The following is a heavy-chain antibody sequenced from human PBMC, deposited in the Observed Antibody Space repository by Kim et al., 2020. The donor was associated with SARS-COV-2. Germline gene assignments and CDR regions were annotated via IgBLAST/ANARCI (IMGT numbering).Heavy chain of an antibody. V-gene: IGHV4-30-4*01. D-gene: IGHD3-22*01. Sequence: SETLSLTCTVSGGSISSGDYYWSWILQPPGKGLEWIGYSYYSGSTYYNPSLKSRVTISVDTTKNQFSLKLSSVTAADTAVYYCAREATYYYDSSGYDDYCGQGTLVTASS. CDR2: SYYSGST. CDR1: GGSISSGDYY. J-gene: IGHJ4*02. CDR3: AREATYYYDSSGYDDY.